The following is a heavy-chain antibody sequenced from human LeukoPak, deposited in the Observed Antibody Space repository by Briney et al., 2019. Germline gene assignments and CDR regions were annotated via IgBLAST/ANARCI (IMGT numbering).Heavy chain of an antibody. D-gene: IGHD4-17*01. J-gene: IGHJ3*02. Sequence: ASVKVSCKTSGYTFTGYYLHWVRQAPGQGLEWMGWINTDSGGTNYAQKFQARVSMTKDASISTAYMQLSSLRSEDTAVYYCARGIRLYGDVGTDIWGQGTMVTVSS. CDR1: GYTFTGYY. CDR3: ARGIRLYGDVGTDI. CDR2: INTDSGGT. V-gene: IGHV1-2*02.